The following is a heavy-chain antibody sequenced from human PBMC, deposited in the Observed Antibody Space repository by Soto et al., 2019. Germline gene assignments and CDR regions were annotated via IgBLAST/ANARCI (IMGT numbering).Heavy chain of an antibody. CDR3: AILVRGISGYY. Sequence: SETLSLTCNVSGGSISTSRSYWAWIRQPPGKGLEWLANIFYSGSTYYNPSLASRVTISVDTSKNQFSLKLSSVTAADTAVYYCAILVRGISGYYWGQGTLVTVSS. CDR2: IFYSGST. D-gene: IGHD3-22*01. CDR1: GGSISTSRSY. V-gene: IGHV4-39*01. J-gene: IGHJ4*02.